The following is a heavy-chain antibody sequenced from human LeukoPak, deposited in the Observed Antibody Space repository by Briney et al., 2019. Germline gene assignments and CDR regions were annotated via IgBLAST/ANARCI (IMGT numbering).Heavy chain of an antibody. CDR3: ARDPDSSYEWGPFDP. J-gene: IGHJ5*02. CDR1: GDSVSSNSAS. CDR2: TYYTSKWNS. D-gene: IGHD1-26*01. V-gene: IGHV6-1*01. Sequence: SQTLSLTCAISGDSVSSNSASWNWIRQSPSRGLEWLGRTYYTSKWNSDYAESVKSQITINPDTSKNQFSLHLNSVTPEDTAVYYCARDPDSSYEWGPFDPWGQGILVTVSS.